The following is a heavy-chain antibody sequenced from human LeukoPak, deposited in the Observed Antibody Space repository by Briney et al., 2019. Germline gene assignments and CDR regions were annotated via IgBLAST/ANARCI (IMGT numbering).Heavy chain of an antibody. Sequence: GASVKVSCKASGYTFTSYGISWVRQAPGQGLEWMGWISAYSGNTNYAQKFQGRVTMTTDTTTSTVYMELRSLTSDDTAVYYCASDEAAAGTFFDYWGQGTLVTVSS. CDR2: ISAYSGNT. V-gene: IGHV1-18*01. CDR3: ASDEAAAGTFFDY. D-gene: IGHD6-13*01. J-gene: IGHJ4*02. CDR1: GYTFTSYG.